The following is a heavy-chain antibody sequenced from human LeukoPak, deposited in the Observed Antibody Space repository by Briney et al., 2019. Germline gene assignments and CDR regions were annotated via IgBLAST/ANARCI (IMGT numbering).Heavy chain of an antibody. D-gene: IGHD3-22*01. V-gene: IGHV1-2*02. J-gene: IGHJ4*02. CDR2: INPNSGGT. CDR1: GYTFTGYY. Sequence: GASVKISCKXSGYTFTGYYMHWVRQAPGQGLEWMGWINPNSGGTNYAQKFQGRVTMTRDTSISTAYMELSRLRSDDTAVYYCARAGGATMIVVVTRPLYFDYWGQGTLVTVSS. CDR3: ARAGGATMIVVVTRPLYFDY.